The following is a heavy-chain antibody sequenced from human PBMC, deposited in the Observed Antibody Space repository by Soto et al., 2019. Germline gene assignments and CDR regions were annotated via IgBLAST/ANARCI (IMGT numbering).Heavy chain of an antibody. CDR2: IKEDGSEK. D-gene: IGHD3-10*01. CDR3: GGGAGIGDY. J-gene: IGHJ4*02. CDR1: GFSFSSHW. Sequence: EVQMVESGGGLVQPGGSLRLSCAASGFSFSSHWMSWVRQAPGKGLEWVANIKEDGSEKYYVDVVKGRFTISRDNAKNSVYLKKNSLRVEDTAVYYCGGGAGIGDYGGQGALVTVSS. V-gene: IGHV3-7*04.